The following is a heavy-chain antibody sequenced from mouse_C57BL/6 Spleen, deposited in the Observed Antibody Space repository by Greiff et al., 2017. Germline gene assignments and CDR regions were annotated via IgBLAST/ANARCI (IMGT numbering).Heavy chain of an antibody. J-gene: IGHJ1*03. V-gene: IGHV1-54*01. CDR1: GYAFTNYL. CDR2: INPGSGGT. D-gene: IGHD2-4*01. CDR3: ARFPNYDYDGGWYFDV. Sequence: QVQLQQSGAELVRPGTSVKVSCKASGYAFTNYLIEWVKQRPGQGLEWIGVINPGSGGTNYNEKFKGKATLTADKSSSTAYMQLSSLTSEDSAVYFCARFPNYDYDGGWYFDVWGTGTTVTVSS.